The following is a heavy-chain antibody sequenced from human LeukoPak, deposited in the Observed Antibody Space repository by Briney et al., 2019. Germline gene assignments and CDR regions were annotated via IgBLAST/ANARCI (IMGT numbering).Heavy chain of an antibody. CDR3: GRHSRGAYYYFDY. CDR2: IFHSGST. CDR1: GDSFSSNN. D-gene: IGHD3-10*01. Sequence: SETLSLTCTVSGDSFSSNNWSWLRQPPGKGLEWIGYIFHSGSTNYNPSPKSRVSTSDNTSTNNFSLKRSSMTAADTAVYFLGRHSRGAYYYFDYWRQGSQVGVS. V-gene: IGHV4-59*08. J-gene: IGHJ4*02.